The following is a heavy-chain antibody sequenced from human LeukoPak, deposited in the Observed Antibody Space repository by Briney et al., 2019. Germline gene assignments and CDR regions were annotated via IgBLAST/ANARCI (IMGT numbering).Heavy chain of an antibody. CDR1: GYTFTSYA. CDR3: ARGDYYDSSGYYRHFDY. J-gene: IGHJ4*02. CDR2: IIPIFGTA. Sequence: GASVKVSCKASGYTFTSYAISWVRQAPGQGLEWMGRIIPIFGTANYAQKFQGRVTITTDESTSTAYMELSSLRSEDTAVYYCARGDYYDSSGYYRHFDYWGQGTLVTVSS. V-gene: IGHV1-69*05. D-gene: IGHD3-22*01.